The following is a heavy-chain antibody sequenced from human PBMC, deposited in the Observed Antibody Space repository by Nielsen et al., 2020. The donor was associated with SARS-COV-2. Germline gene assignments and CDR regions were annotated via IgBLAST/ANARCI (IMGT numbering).Heavy chain of an antibody. Sequence: PGKGLEWIGYIYYSGSTYYNPSLKSRVTISVDTSKNQFSLKLSSVTAADTAVYYCARRVVPAATLVPNWFDPWGQGTLVTVSS. J-gene: IGHJ5*02. CDR3: ARRVVPAATLVPNWFDP. D-gene: IGHD2-2*01. CDR2: IYYSGST. V-gene: IGHV4-31*02.